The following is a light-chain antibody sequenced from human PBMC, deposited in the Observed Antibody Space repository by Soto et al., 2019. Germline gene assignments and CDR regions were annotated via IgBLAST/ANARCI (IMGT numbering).Light chain of an antibody. CDR3: QKYDSAPRT. CDR1: QSVSSN. J-gene: IGKJ1*01. Sequence: EIVMTQSPATLSVSPGERVTLSCRASQSVSSNLAWYQQKPGQAPRLLIYGASTRATGIPARFSGSGSGTEFTLTISSLQPEDVATYYCQKYDSAPRTFGQGTKVDI. V-gene: IGKV3-15*01. CDR2: GAS.